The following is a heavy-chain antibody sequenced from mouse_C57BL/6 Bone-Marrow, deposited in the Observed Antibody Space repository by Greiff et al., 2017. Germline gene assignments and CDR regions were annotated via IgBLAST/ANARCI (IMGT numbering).Heavy chain of an antibody. D-gene: IGHD2-3*01. CDR2: IYPGNSDT. Sequence: EVQLQQSGTVLARPGASVKMSCKTSGYTFTSYWMHWVKQRPGQGLEWIGAIYPGNSDTSYNQKFKGKAKLTAVTSASTAYMELSSLTNEDSAVYYCTSSDGYYVPFFDYWDRGTTLTVSS. CDR3: TSSDGYYVPFFDY. J-gene: IGHJ2*01. CDR1: GYTFTSYW. V-gene: IGHV1-5*01.